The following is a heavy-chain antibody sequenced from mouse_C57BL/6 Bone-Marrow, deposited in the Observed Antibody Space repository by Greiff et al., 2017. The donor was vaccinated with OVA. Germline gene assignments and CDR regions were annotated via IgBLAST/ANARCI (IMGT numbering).Heavy chain of an antibody. CDR3: TSYYDGSSPCAMDY. V-gene: IGHV14-4*01. D-gene: IGHD1-1*01. CDR1: GFNIKDDY. CDR2: IDPENGDT. Sequence: VQLQQSGAELVRPGASVKLSCTASGFNIKDDYMHWVKQRPEQGLEWIGWIDPENGDTEYASKFQGKATITADTSSNTAYLQLSSLTSEDTAVYYCTSYYDGSSPCAMDYWGQGTSVTVSS. J-gene: IGHJ4*01.